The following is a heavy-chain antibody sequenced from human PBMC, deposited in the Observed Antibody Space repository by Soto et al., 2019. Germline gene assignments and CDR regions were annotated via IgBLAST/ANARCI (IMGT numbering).Heavy chain of an antibody. J-gene: IGHJ4*02. CDR2: IYWDDDK. Sequence: QITLKESGPTRVKPTQTLTLTCTFSGFSLTARPVGLGWIRQPPGKPLEHLALIYWDDDKRYNPSLKTRLTITTATSTHLVFLTTTTMDPGDTATSYCAHRAELNGSWNGAYFDFWGQGALVTVSS. CDR1: GFSLTARPVG. V-gene: IGHV2-5*02. D-gene: IGHD3-3*01. CDR3: AHRAELNGSWNGAYFDF.